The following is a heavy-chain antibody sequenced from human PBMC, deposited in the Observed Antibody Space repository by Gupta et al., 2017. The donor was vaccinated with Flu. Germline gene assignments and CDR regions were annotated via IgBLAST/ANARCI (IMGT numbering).Heavy chain of an antibody. J-gene: IGHJ4*02. CDR3: ARVGYCSTTSCYEPFDS. V-gene: IGHV1-2*06. CDR1: Y. Sequence: YITWVRQAPGQGLEWMGRINPNSGGTKYAQKFQGRVSMTTDTSIATVHMELSSLRSDDTAVYYWARVGYCSTTSCYEPFDSWGQGTRLKVSS. CDR2: INPNSGGT. D-gene: IGHD2-2*01.